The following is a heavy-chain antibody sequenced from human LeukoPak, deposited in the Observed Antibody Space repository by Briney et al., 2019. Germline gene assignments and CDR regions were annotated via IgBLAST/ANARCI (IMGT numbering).Heavy chain of an antibody. J-gene: IGHJ4*02. CDR3: ARGLSSSLFDY. CDR2: IYYSGST. Sequence: SETLSLTCTVSGGSISSYYWSWIRQPQGKGLEWIGYIYYSGSTNSNPSLKSRVTISVDTSKNQFSLKLSSVTAADTAVYYCARGLSSSLFDYWGQGTLVTVSS. V-gene: IGHV4-59*01. D-gene: IGHD6-6*01. CDR1: GGSISSYY.